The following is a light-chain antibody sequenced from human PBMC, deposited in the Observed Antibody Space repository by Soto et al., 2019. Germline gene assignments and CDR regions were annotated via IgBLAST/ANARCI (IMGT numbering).Light chain of an antibody. CDR1: QDISNY. CDR3: QQYDNLPVT. CDR2: DAS. J-gene: IGKJ5*01. Sequence: DIQMTQSPSSLSASVGDRVTITCQASQDISNYLNWYQQKAGKAPKLLIYDASNLQTGVPSRFSGGGSGTDFTFTISSLQPEDIATYYCQQYDNLPVTFGQGTRLEIK. V-gene: IGKV1-33*01.